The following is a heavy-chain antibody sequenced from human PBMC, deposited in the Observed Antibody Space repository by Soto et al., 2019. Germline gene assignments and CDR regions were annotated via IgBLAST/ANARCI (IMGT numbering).Heavy chain of an antibody. CDR2: IATYNSNK. CDR1: GDTFTNFG. J-gene: IGHJ5*01. Sequence: ASVKVSCKTSGDTFTNFGLSWVRQAPGQGLEWMGWIATYNSNKNYAQKFQGRLTLTTDTSTSTGYMELKSLEYDDTAVYYCARVLRGVVNWFDPWGQGTTVTVSS. V-gene: IGHV1-18*01. CDR3: ARVLRGVVNWFDP. D-gene: IGHD3-10*01.